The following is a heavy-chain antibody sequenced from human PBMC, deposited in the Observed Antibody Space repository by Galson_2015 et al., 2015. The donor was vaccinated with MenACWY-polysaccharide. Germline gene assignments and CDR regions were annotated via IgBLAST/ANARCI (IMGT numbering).Heavy chain of an antibody. Sequence: SLRLSCAVSGFTFRNFAMNWVRQAPGKGLEWVSAISGNGGATYYANSVKGRFTISRDNSKNIVYLQLKSLRADDTAVYYCAKESLVVLPEKWTDPWGPGTLVTVSA. J-gene: IGHJ5*02. CDR2: ISGNGGAT. CDR3: AKESLVVLPEKWTDP. D-gene: IGHD1-26*01. CDR1: GFTFRNFA. V-gene: IGHV3-23*01.